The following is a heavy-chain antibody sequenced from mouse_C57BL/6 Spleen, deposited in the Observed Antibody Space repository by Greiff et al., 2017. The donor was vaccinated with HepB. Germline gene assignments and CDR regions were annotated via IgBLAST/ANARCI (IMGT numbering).Heavy chain of an antibody. CDR2: IYPGSGST. J-gene: IGHJ4*01. D-gene: IGHD1-1*02. CDR1: GYTFTSYW. V-gene: IGHV1-55*01. CDR3: ARRWSYYYAMDY. Sequence: QVQLQQSGAELVKPGASVKMSCKASGYTFTSYWITWVKQRPGQGLEWIGDIYPGSGSTNYNEKFKSKATLTVDTSSSTAYMQLSSLTSEDPAVYYCARRWSYYYAMDYWGQGTSVTVSS.